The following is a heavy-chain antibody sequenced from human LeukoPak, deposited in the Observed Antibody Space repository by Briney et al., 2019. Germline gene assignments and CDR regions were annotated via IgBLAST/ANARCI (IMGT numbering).Heavy chain of an antibody. CDR3: TRNRPETPLGY. J-gene: IGHJ4*02. CDR2: IYSVGST. D-gene: IGHD1-14*01. V-gene: IGHV3-53*01. CDR1: GFTVSTKY. Sequence: PGGSLRLSCAASGFTVSTKYMSWVRQAPGKGLEWVALIYSVGSTVYADSVKGRFTISRDSSRNTLFLQMNSLRPEDTAVYHCTRNRPETPLGYWGQGTLVTVSS.